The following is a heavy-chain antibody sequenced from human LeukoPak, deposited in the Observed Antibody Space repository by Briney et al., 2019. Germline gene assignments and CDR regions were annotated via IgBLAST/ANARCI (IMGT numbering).Heavy chain of an antibody. Sequence: GSLRLSCAASGFTFSSYAMSWVRQAPGKGLEWVSAISGSGGSTYYADSVKGRFTIFRDNSKNTLYLQMNSLRAEDTAVYYCAKDFDGSGSSFDYWGQGTLVTVSS. CDR1: GFTFSSYA. CDR3: AKDFDGSGSSFDY. J-gene: IGHJ4*02. D-gene: IGHD3-10*01. CDR2: ISGSGGST. V-gene: IGHV3-23*01.